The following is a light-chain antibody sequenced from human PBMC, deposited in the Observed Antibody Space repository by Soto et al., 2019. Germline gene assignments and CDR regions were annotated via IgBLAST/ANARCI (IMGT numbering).Light chain of an antibody. CDR1: QSLRSRS. J-gene: IGKJ5*01. V-gene: IGKV3-20*01. CDR3: QQYGSSPPIT. Sequence: IVLPQSPGTLSMSPGERATLSCRASQSLRSRSLPWYQPTPGQAPRLLISGASSRAADIPDRFSGSVSGTDFTLTISRLEPEDFAVYYCQQYGSSPPITFGQGTRLEI. CDR2: GAS.